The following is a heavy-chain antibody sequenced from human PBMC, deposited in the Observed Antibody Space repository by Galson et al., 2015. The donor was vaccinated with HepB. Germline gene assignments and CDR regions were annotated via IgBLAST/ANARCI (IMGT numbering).Heavy chain of an antibody. D-gene: IGHD5-12*01. V-gene: IGHV1-18*01. J-gene: IGHJ4*02. CDR1: SYTFTDYT. CDR3: ARGGMATRGGPTFDY. CDR2: VSPYNGDA. Sequence: SVKVSCKASSYTFTDYTINWVRQAPGQGLEWMGWVSPYNGDAKYARKFQDRVTMTRDTSTSTAYMELSSLIIGDAAIYYCARGGMATRGGPTFDYWGQGTLVTVSS.